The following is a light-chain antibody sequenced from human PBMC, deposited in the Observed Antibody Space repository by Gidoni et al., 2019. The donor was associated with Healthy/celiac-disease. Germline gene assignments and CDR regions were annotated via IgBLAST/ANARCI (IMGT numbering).Light chain of an antibody. CDR1: NIGSKS. Sequence: SYVLTQPPSVSVAPGQTARITCGGHNIGSKSVHWYQQKPGQAPVLVVYDDNDRPSGIPERFSGSNSGNTATLTISRVEAGDEADYYCQVWDISSDHVVFGGGTKLTVL. CDR3: QVWDISSDHVV. V-gene: IGLV3-21*02. CDR2: DDN. J-gene: IGLJ2*01.